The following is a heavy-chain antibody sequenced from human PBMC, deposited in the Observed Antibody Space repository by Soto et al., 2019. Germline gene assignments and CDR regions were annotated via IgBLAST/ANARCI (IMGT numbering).Heavy chain of an antibody. J-gene: IGHJ6*02. CDR3: ARARYQMLHPYYYGMDV. D-gene: IGHD2-2*01. V-gene: IGHV4-59*01. CDR1: GGSISSYY. Sequence: QVQLQESGPGLVKPSETLSLTCTVSGGSISSYYWSWIRQSPGKGLEWIGYIHYSGSTKSNPSLKSRVTITVDTIRNQVSLNVSSVPAADSAVYFCARARYQMLHPYYYGMDVWGQGTTVTVSS. CDR2: IHYSGST.